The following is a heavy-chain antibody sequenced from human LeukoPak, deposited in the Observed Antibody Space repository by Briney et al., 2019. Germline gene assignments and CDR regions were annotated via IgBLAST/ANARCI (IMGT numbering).Heavy chain of an antibody. CDR3: ARERRWLQFGGNWFDP. Sequence: PSETLSLTCTVSGGSISSYYWSWIRQPPGKGLEWIGYIYYSGSTNHNPSLKSRVTISVDTSKNQFSLKLSSVTAADTAVYYCARERRWLQFGGNWFDPWGQGTLVTVSS. CDR1: GGSISSYY. V-gene: IGHV4-59*01. J-gene: IGHJ5*02. CDR2: IYYSGST. D-gene: IGHD5-24*01.